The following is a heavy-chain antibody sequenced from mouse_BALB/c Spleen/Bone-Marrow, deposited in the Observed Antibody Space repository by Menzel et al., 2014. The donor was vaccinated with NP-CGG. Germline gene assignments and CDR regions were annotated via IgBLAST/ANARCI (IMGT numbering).Heavy chain of an antibody. CDR3: TRGLLRRGGYFDV. CDR1: GYSFXSYW. J-gene: IGHJ1*01. Sequence: EVQGVESGTVLARPGASVKMSCKASGYSFXSYWMHWVKQRPGQGLEWIGAIYPGNSDTSYNQKFKGKAKLTAVTSASTAYLELSSLTNEDSAVYYCTRGLLRRGGYFDVWGAGTTVTVSS. CDR2: IYPGNSDT. D-gene: IGHD2-3*01. V-gene: IGHV1-5*01.